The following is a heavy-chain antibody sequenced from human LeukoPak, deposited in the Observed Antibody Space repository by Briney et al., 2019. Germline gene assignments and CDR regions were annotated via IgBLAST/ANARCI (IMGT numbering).Heavy chain of an antibody. J-gene: IGHJ4*02. CDR3: AKGGELYYDFWSGYPYYFDY. CDR2: ISGSGGST. CDR1: GFTFSSYA. D-gene: IGHD3-3*01. Sequence: GGSLRLSCAASGFTFSSYAMSWVRRAPGKGLEWVSAISGSGGSTYYADSVKGRFTISRDNSKNTLYLQMNSLRAEDTAVYYCAKGGELYYDFWSGYPYYFDYWGQGTLVTVSS. V-gene: IGHV3-23*01.